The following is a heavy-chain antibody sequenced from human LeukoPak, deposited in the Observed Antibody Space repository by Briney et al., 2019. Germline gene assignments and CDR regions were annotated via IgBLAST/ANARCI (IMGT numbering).Heavy chain of an antibody. J-gene: IGHJ4*02. CDR2: ISSSSSYI. Sequence: GGSLRLSCAASGFTFSSYSMNWVRQAPGKGLEWVSSISSSSSYIYYADSVKGRFTISRDDAKNSLYLQMNSLRAEDTAVYYCARDRESSSWFDYWGQGTLVTVSS. V-gene: IGHV3-21*01. D-gene: IGHD6-13*01. CDR3: ARDRESSSWFDY. CDR1: GFTFSSYS.